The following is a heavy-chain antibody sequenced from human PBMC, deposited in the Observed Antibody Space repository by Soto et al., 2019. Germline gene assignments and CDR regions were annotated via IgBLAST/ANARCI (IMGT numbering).Heavy chain of an antibody. J-gene: IGHJ4*02. CDR2: INHSGST. D-gene: IGHD2-2*01. CDR1: GGPFSGYY. V-gene: IGHV4-34*01. Sequence: LSLTCAVYGGPFSGYYWSWIRQPPGKGLEWIGEINHSGSTNYNPSLKSRVTISVDTSKNQFSLKLSSVTAADTAVYYCARGRKYQLPFDYWGQGTLVTVSS. CDR3: ARGRKYQLPFDY.